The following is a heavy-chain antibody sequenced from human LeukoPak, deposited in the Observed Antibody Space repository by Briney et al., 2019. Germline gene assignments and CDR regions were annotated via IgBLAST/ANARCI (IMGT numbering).Heavy chain of an antibody. D-gene: IGHD3-22*01. V-gene: IGHV1-69*05. CDR1: GGTFSSYA. CDR2: IIPIFGTA. J-gene: IGHJ4*02. Sequence: SVKVSCKASGGTFSSYAISRVRQAPGQGLEWMGRIIPIFGTANYARKFQGRVTITTDESTSTAYMELSSLRSEDTAVYYCARVLSYYDSSGYPPFDWGQGTLVTVSS. CDR3: ARVLSYYDSSGYPPFD.